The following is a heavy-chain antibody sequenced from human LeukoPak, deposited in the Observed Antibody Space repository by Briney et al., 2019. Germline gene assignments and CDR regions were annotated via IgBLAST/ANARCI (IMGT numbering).Heavy chain of an antibody. D-gene: IGHD3-3*01. CDR3: ATERPTFGVAARTYYYMDV. J-gene: IGHJ6*03. CDR2: INPNSGGT. Sequence: ASVKVSCKASGYTFTSYDINWVRQATGQGLEWMGWINPNSGGTNYAQKFQGRVTMTRDTSISTAYMELSRLRSDDTAVYYCATERPTFGVAARTYYYMDVWGKGTTVTVSS. CDR1: GYTFTSYD. V-gene: IGHV1-2*02.